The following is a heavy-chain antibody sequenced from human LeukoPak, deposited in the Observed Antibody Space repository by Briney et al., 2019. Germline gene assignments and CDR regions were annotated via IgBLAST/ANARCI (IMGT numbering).Heavy chain of an antibody. CDR1: GGTFSSYT. V-gene: IGHV1-69*04. CDR3: ARENVDTAMAPSYYYYGMDV. Sequence: ASVKVSRKASGGTFSSYTISWVRQAPGQGLEWMGRIIPILGIANYAQKFQGRVTITADKSTSTAYMELSSLRSEDTAVYYCARENVDTAMAPSYYYYGMDVWGQGTTVTVSS. D-gene: IGHD5-18*01. CDR2: IIPILGIA. J-gene: IGHJ6*02.